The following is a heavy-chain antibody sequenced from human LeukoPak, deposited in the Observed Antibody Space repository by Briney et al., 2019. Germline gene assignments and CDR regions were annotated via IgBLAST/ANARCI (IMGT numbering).Heavy chain of an antibody. D-gene: IGHD6-19*01. CDR3: ARDSSSGWYEWGNFDY. J-gene: IGHJ4*02. CDR1: GFTFSSYS. V-gene: IGHV3-48*04. CDR2: ISSSSSTI. Sequence: GGSLRLSCAASGFTFSSYSMNSGREAPGEGLGWGSYISSSSSTIYYAHSVKGGFTISRDNAKNPLYLQMNSLRAEDTAVYYCARDSSSGWYEWGNFDYWGQGTRHPVSS.